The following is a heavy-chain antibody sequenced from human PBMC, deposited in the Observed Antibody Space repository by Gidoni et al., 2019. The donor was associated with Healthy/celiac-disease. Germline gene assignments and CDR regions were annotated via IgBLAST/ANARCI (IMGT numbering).Heavy chain of an antibody. Sequence: QITLKESGPTLAKPTQTLMLTCSFSGFALSTSGVGVGWIRQPPGKALEWLALIYWDDDKRYSPSLKSRLTITKDTSKNQVVLTMTNMDPVDTATYYCAHKGRAARPYYFDYWGQGTLVTVSS. CDR3: AHKGRAARPYYFDY. CDR2: IYWDDDK. D-gene: IGHD6-6*01. J-gene: IGHJ4*02. CDR1: GFALSTSGVG. V-gene: IGHV2-5*02.